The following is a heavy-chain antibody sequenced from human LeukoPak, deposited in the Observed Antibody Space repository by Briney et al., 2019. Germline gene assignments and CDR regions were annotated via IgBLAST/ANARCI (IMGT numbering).Heavy chain of an antibody. V-gene: IGHV4-59*12. CDR3: ARGQTVAGPLGRFDP. J-gene: IGHJ5*02. D-gene: IGHD6-19*01. CDR1: GGSISSYY. Sequence: SETLSLTCTVSGGSISSYYWSWIRQPPGKGLEWIGYIYYSGSTNYNPSLKSRVTISVDTSKNQFSLKLSSVTAADTAVYYCARGQTVAGPLGRFDPWGQGTLVTVSS. CDR2: IYYSGST.